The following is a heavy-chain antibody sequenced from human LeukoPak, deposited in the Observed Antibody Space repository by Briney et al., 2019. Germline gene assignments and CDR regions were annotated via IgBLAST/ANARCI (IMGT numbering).Heavy chain of an antibody. Sequence: SGRSLRLSCAVSGFNFDYYAMHWVRQAPGRGLEWVSGINWKTGNGIYADSVKGRFTISRDNAKNSLYLQMSSLRAEDTALYYCTRRAARWQFDLWGRGTLLTVSS. CDR1: GFNFDYYA. CDR2: INWKTGNG. CDR3: TRRAARWQFDL. V-gene: IGHV3-9*01. J-gene: IGHJ2*01. D-gene: IGHD5-24*01.